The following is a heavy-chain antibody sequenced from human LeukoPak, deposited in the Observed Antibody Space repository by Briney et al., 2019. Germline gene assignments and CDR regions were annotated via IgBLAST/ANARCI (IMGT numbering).Heavy chain of an antibody. CDR3: ARDAGGFLEWLLPARHDY. D-gene: IGHD3-3*01. J-gene: IGHJ4*02. CDR2: IKQDGSEK. CDR1: GFTFSSYW. Sequence: GGSLRLSCAASGFTFSSYWMSWVRQAPGKGLEGVANIKQDGSEKYYVDSVKGRFTISRDNAKNSLYLQMNSLRAEDTAVYYCARDAGGFLEWLLPARHDYWGQGTLVTVSS. V-gene: IGHV3-7*01.